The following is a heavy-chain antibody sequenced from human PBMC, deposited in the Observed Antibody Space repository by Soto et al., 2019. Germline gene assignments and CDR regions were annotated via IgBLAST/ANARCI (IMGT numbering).Heavy chain of an antibody. CDR1: GYPFTNYY. Sequence: QVQLVQSGAEVRKPGASVKVSCETSGYPFTNYYIHWVRQAPGQGLEWLGLINPYNGDTTYGQKFQVSLTLTRDTSTPTAYMELSSLTSADTAIYFCARDFATLTKDQWGQGTLVTVSS. V-gene: IGHV1-2*02. J-gene: IGHJ4*02. CDR2: INPYNGDT. D-gene: IGHD2-2*01. CDR3: ARDFATLTKDQ.